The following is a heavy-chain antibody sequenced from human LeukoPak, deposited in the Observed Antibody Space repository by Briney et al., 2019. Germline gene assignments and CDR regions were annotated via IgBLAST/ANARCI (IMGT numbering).Heavy chain of an antibody. V-gene: IGHV3-74*01. Sequence: GGSLRLSCAASGFSFTSYWMHWVRQPPGKGLVWVSRVDHDGSGTAYADSATGRFTISRDNAKNTVYLQMNSLRAEDTAVYYCATDLGWGQGTLVTVSS. J-gene: IGHJ4*02. D-gene: IGHD4-17*01. CDR1: GFSFTSYW. CDR2: VDHDGSGT. CDR3: ATDLG.